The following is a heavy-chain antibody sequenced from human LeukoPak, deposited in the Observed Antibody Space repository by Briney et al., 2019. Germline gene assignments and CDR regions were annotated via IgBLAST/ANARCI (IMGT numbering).Heavy chain of an antibody. CDR2: INSDGSNT. V-gene: IGHV3-74*01. CDR3: ARPYLSLPNGFAI. Sequence: GGSLRLSCAASGFIFSKYWMHWVRQAPGKGLVWVSRINSDGSNTDYADSVKGRFTISRDNAKNTVYLQMNSLRAEDTALYYCARPYLSLPNGFAIWGQGTMVTVAS. CDR1: GFIFSKYW. J-gene: IGHJ3*02.